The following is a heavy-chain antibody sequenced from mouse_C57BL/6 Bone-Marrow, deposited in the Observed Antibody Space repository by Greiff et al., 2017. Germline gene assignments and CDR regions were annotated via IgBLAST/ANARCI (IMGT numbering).Heavy chain of an antibody. CDR1: GFTFSSYA. CDR2: FSDGVSYT. J-gene: IGHJ2*01. D-gene: IGHD2-12*01. Sequence: EVKLQESGGGLVKPGGSLKLSCAASGFTFSSYAMSWVRQTPEKRLEWVATFSDGVSYTYYPDNVKGRFTISRDNAKNKLYMQMSHLKSEDTAMYYCARDLELYDYWGQGTTLTVSS. CDR3: ARDLELYDY. V-gene: IGHV5-4*01.